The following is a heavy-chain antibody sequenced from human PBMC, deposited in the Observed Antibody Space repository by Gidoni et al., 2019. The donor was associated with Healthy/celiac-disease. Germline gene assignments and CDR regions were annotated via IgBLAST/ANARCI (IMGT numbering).Heavy chain of an antibody. J-gene: IGHJ4*02. CDR2: IYYSGST. CDR1: GGSISSGDYY. V-gene: IGHV4-30-4*01. Sequence: QVQLQESGPGLVKPSQTLSLTCTVSGGSISSGDYYWSWIRQPPGKGLEWIGYIYYSGSTYYNPSLKSRVTISVDTSKNQFSLKLSSVTAADTAVYYCARDERVFGARDRYFDYWGQGTLVTVSS. D-gene: IGHD3-3*01. CDR3: ARDERVFGARDRYFDY.